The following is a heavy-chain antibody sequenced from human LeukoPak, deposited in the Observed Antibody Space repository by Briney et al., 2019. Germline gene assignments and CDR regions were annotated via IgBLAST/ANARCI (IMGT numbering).Heavy chain of an antibody. CDR3: ARVICGVPDY. D-gene: IGHD2-8*01. CDR1: GFTFSSYE. V-gene: IGHV3-48*03. J-gene: IGHJ4*02. CDR2: ISSSGNNI. Sequence: PGGSLRLSCAASGFTFSSYEMNWVRQAPGKGLEWVSYISSSGNNIYYADSVKGRFTISRDNAKSSLYLQMSSLRAEDTAVYYCARVICGVPDYWGQGTLVTVSS.